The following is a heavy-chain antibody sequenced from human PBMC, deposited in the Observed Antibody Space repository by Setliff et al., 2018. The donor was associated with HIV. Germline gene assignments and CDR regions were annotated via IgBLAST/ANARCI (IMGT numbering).Heavy chain of an antibody. J-gene: IGHJ4*02. CDR3: SASGWPSDY. Sequence: GSLRLSCAASGFSFSSYEMNWVRQAPGKGLEWVSYISSSGSPIYYADSVKGRFTISRDNANKSLYLQMNSLRAEDTAVYYCSASGWPSDYWGQGTLVTVSS. V-gene: IGHV3-48*03. CDR1: GFSFSSYE. D-gene: IGHD6-19*01. CDR2: ISSSGSPI.